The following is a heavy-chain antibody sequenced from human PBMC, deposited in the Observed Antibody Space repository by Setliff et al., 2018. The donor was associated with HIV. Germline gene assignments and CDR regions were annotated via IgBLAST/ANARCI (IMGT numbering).Heavy chain of an antibody. CDR1: GYTFNVYY. D-gene: IGHD5-18*01. CDR3: TRLRGYSYGLASYYYYYMDV. Sequence: GASVKVSCKASGYTFNVYYIHWVRQAPGQGPEWMGWVNPNSGGTNYAQKFQGRVTMTRDTSRSIAYLQMNNLKTEGTAVYYCTRLRGYSYGLASYYYYYMDVWGKGTTVTVSS. V-gene: IGHV1-2*02. CDR2: VNPNSGGT. J-gene: IGHJ6*03.